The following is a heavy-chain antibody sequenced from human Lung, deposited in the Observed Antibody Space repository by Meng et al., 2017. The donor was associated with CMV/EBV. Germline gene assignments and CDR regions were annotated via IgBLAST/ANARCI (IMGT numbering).Heavy chain of an antibody. Sequence: SCAASGFTFSSFAMHWVRQAPGKGLEWVAVISYNGFNEYYADSVKGRFTISRDNSKNTLSLQMNSLRAEDTALYYCARGQLFCSGGSCYQHFDPWXQGTXVTGAS. D-gene: IGHD2-15*01. V-gene: IGHV3-30-3*01. CDR2: ISYNGFNE. J-gene: IGHJ5*02. CDR3: ARGQLFCSGGSCYQHFDP. CDR1: GFTFSSFA.